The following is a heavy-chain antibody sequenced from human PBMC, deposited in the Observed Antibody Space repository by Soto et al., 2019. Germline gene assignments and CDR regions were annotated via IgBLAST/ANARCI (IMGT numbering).Heavy chain of an antibody. CDR1: GFTFSSHW. J-gene: IGHJ4*02. Sequence: EVQLAESGGGLVQPGGSLRLSCAASGFTFSSHWMHWVRQAPGKGLVWVSRIIGDGNEITYADSVKGRFTISRDNGKNKVILQMNSLRAEDTAVYYCVRGHVRGNDRHVDYWGEGTLVTVSS. V-gene: IGHV3-74*01. CDR2: IIGDGNEI. CDR3: VRGHVRGNDRHVDY. D-gene: IGHD3-16*02.